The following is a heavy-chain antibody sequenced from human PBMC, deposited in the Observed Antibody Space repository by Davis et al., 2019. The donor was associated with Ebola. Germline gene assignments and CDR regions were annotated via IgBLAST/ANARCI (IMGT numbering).Heavy chain of an antibody. J-gene: IGHJ6*02. Sequence: SETLSLTCAVSGGSISNYYWSWIRQPPGKGLEWIGYIFYTGNTNHNPSLKSRVTISVDTSKNQFSLKLSSVTVADTAVYYCARGVVAVTLDGMDVWGQGTTVTVSS. CDR1: GGSISNYY. V-gene: IGHV4-59*01. D-gene: IGHD2-15*01. CDR2: IFYTGNT. CDR3: ARGVVAVTLDGMDV.